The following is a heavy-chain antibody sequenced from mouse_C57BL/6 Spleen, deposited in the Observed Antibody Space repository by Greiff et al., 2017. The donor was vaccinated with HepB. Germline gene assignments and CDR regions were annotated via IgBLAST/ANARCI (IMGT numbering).Heavy chain of an antibody. CDR3: ARHDDSLYAMDY. V-gene: IGHV1-64*01. CDR2: IHPNSGST. Sequence: QVQLQQPGAELVKPGASVKLSCKASGYTFTSYWMHWVKQRPGQGLEWIGMIHPNSGSTNYNEKFKSKATLTVDKSSSTAYMQLSSLTSEDSAVYYCARHDDSLYAMDYWGQGTSVTVSS. CDR1: GYTFTSYW. D-gene: IGHD2-4*01. J-gene: IGHJ4*01.